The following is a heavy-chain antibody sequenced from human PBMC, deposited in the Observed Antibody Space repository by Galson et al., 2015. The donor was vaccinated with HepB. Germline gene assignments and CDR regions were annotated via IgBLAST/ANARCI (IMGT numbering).Heavy chain of an antibody. V-gene: IGHV3-15*01. D-gene: IGHD1-26*01. CDR2: IKSKTDGGTT. J-gene: IGHJ4*02. Sequence: SLRLSCAASGFTFRNAWMSWVRQAPGKGLEWVGRIKSKTDGGTTDYAAPVKGRFTISRDDSKNTLYLQMNSLKTEDTAVYYCTTKGRWELLLDYWGQGTLVTVSS. CDR3: TTKGRWELLLDY. CDR1: GFTFRNAW.